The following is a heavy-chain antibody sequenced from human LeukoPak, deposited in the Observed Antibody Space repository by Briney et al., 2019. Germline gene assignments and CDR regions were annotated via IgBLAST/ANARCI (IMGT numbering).Heavy chain of an antibody. CDR1: GFTFGDYT. CDR2: IKTKAFGGTP. V-gene: IGHV3-49*03. D-gene: IGHD6-19*01. CDR3: TRGFSTGITGWYDP. J-gene: IGHJ5*02. Sequence: GGSLRLSCTASGFTFGDYTMSWFRQAPGKGLEWVGFIKTKAFGGTPEYAASVKGRFTISRDDSYRIAYLQMNSLKIEDTAVYHCTRGFSTGITGWYDPWGQGTLVTVSS.